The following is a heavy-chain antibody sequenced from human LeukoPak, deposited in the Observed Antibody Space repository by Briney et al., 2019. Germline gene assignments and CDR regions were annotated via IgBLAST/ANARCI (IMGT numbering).Heavy chain of an antibody. V-gene: IGHV4-34*01. CDR1: GGSFSGYY. CDR2: INHSGST. D-gene: IGHD3-22*01. J-gene: IGHJ3*02. Sequence: SETLSLTCAVYGGSFSGYYWSWIRQPPGKGLEWIGEINHSGSTNYNPSLKSRVTISVDASKNQFSLKLSSVTAADTAVYYCASLTTADAFDIWGQGTMVTVSS. CDR3: ASLTTADAFDI.